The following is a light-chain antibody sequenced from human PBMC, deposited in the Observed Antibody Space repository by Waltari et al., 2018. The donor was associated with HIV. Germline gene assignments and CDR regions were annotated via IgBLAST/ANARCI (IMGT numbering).Light chain of an antibody. CDR2: EDK. J-gene: IGLJ3*02. CDR3: QSYDRSIQV. V-gene: IGLV6-57*01. Sequence: NFILTQPHSVSESPGKTVTISCTRSSGSIGDNYVHWDQQRPGSSPIIVIYEDKQRPSGVPDRFSGSIGSSSNSASLTISGLKTEDECDYYCQSYDRSIQVFGGGTKLTVL. CDR1: SGSIGDNY.